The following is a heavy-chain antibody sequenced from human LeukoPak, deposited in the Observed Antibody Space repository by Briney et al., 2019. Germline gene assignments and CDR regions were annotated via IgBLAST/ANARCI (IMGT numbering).Heavy chain of an antibody. CDR1: GFTSSSYW. CDR3: ATIGGKRDFHY. Sequence: AGGSLRLSCSASGFTSSSYWMSWVRQAPGKGLEWVANIKQDGSEKYYVDSVKGRFTISRDNAKNSLSLQMNSLRAEDTAVYYCATIGGKRDFHYWGQGTLVTVSS. J-gene: IGHJ4*02. D-gene: IGHD3-16*01. CDR2: IKQDGSEK. V-gene: IGHV3-7*01.